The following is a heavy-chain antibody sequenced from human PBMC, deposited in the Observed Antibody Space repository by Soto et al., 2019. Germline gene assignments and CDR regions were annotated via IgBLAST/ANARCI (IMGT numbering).Heavy chain of an antibody. CDR2: ISSSGSTI. CDR3: ARGGNHWHKYNWFDP. V-gene: IGHV3-48*03. D-gene: IGHD1-1*01. J-gene: IGHJ5*02. CDR1: GFTFSSYE. Sequence: GGSLRLSCAASGFTFSSYEMNWVRQAPGKGLEWVSYISSSGSTIYYADSVKGRFTISRDNAKNSLYLQMNSLRAEDTAVYYCARGGNHWHKYNWFDPWGQGTLVTVSS.